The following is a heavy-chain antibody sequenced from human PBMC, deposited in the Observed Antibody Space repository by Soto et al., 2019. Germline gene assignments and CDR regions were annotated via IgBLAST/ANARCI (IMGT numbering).Heavy chain of an antibody. Sequence: HGESLKICCKGSGYSFTSYWIGWVRQMPGKGLEWMGIIYPGDSDTRYSPSFQGQVTISADKSISTAYLQWSSLKASDTAMYYCAISSSSFSNYYGMDVWGQGTTVTVSS. D-gene: IGHD6-6*01. CDR1: GYSFTSYW. CDR3: AISSSSFSNYYGMDV. CDR2: IYPGDSDT. J-gene: IGHJ6*02. V-gene: IGHV5-51*01.